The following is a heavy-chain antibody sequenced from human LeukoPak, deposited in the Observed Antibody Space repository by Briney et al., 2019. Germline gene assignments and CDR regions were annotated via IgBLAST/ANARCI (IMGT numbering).Heavy chain of an antibody. J-gene: IGHJ6*04. CDR3: ARDWSVPAATYYYYGMDV. CDR2: IIPIFGTA. D-gene: IGHD2-2*01. Sequence: SVKVPCKASGGTFSSYAISWVRQAPGQGLEWMGGIIPIFGTANYAQKFQGRVTITADKSTSTAYMELSSLRSEDTAVYYCARDWSVPAATYYYYGMDVWGKGTTVTVSS. CDR1: GGTFSSYA. V-gene: IGHV1-69*06.